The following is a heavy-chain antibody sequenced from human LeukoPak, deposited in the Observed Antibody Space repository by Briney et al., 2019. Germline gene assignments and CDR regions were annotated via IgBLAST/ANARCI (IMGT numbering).Heavy chain of an antibody. Sequence: PGGSLRLSCAGSGFTFSGYAMSWVRQAPGQGLEWVSVISDSGDYTSYADSVRGRFTISRDNSRNTLYLQMISLRPEDTAVYYCAKDTSIGKYSTNGVCSPFDYWGQGTLVTVSS. CDR3: AKDTSIGKYSTNGVCSPFDY. CDR1: GFTFSGYA. CDR2: ISDSGDYT. V-gene: IGHV3-23*01. J-gene: IGHJ4*02. D-gene: IGHD2-8*01.